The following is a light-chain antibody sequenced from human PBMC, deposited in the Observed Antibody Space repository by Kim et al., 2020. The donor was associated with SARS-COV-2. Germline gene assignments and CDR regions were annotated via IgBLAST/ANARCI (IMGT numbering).Light chain of an antibody. V-gene: IGKV3-20*01. CDR2: GAS. CDR3: LQYGSAPPYS. J-gene: IGKJ2*03. Sequence: SPGARATRSCRASQSLSGTFLAGYQHKPGQTPRIIMYGASTRATGIPDRFSASGSATDLTLTISGLEPEDFAVYYCLQYGSAPPYSFGQGTKLE. CDR1: QSLSGTF.